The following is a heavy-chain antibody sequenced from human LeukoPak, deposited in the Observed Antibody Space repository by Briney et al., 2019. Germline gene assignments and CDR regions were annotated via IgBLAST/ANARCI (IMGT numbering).Heavy chain of an antibody. CDR1: GFTFGDYA. J-gene: IGHJ4*02. D-gene: IGHD1-20*01. CDR3: TRMFRGNWMATYYFDY. V-gene: IGHV3-49*04. CDR2: IRSKAYGGTT. Sequence: GGSLRLSCTASGFTFGDYAMSWVRQAPGKGLEWVGFIRSKAYGGTTEYAASVKGRFTISRDDSKSIAYLQMNSLKTEDTAVYYCTRMFRGNWMATYYFDYWGQGTLVTVSS.